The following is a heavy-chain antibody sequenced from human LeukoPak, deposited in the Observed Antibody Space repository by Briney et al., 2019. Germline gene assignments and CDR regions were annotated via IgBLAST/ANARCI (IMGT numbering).Heavy chain of an antibody. CDR1: RFTFSSYS. CDR3: ARRGYSSGWNRFDY. Sequence: PGGSLRLSCAASRFTFSSYSMNWVRQAPGKGLEWVSSISSSSSYIYYADSVKGRFTISRDNAKNSLYLQMNSLRAEDTAVYYCARRGYSSGWNRFDYWGQGTLVTVSS. V-gene: IGHV3-21*01. D-gene: IGHD6-25*01. CDR2: ISSSSSYI. J-gene: IGHJ4*02.